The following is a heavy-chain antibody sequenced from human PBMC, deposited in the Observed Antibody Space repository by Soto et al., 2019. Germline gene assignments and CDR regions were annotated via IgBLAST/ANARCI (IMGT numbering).Heavy chain of an antibody. CDR3: AKSSGWYYFDY. J-gene: IGHJ4*02. D-gene: IGHD6-19*01. CDR2: INSDGSST. V-gene: IGHV3-74*01. CDR1: GFTFSSYW. Sequence: PGGSLRLSCAASGFTFSSYWMHWVRQAPGKGLVWVSRINSDGSSTSYADSAKGRFTISRDNAKNTLYLQMNSLRAEDTAVYYCAKSSGWYYFDYWGQGTLVTGSS.